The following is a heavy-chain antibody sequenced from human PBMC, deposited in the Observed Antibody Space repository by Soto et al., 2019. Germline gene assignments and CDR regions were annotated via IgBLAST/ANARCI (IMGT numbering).Heavy chain of an antibody. J-gene: IGHJ6*02. Sequence: ASVKVSCKASRYAFTGYYMHWVRQAPGQGLEWMGWINPNSGDTNYAQKFQGRVTMTRNTSISTAYMELSSLRSEDTAVYYCAREGARGMDVWGQGTTVTVSS. D-gene: IGHD3-16*01. V-gene: IGHV1-2*02. CDR3: AREGARGMDV. CDR2: INPNSGDT. CDR1: RYAFTGYY.